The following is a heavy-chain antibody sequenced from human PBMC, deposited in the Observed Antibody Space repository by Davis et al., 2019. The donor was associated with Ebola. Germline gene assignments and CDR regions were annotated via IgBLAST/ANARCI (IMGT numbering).Heavy chain of an antibody. D-gene: IGHD3-3*01. CDR3: AKSGLSFGVVKYHYGMDV. CDR1: GFTFSSYA. Sequence: PGGSLRLSCAASGFTFSSYAMSWVRQAPGKGLEWVSAISSTGSTTHYADSVKGRITISRDNSKNMLYLQLNSLRAEDTAVYYCAKSGLSFGVVKYHYGMDVWGKGTTVTVSS. V-gene: IGHV3-23*01. CDR2: ISSTGSTT. J-gene: IGHJ6*04.